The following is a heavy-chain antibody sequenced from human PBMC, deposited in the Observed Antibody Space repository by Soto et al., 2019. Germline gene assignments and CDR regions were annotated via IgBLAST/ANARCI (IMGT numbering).Heavy chain of an antibody. J-gene: IGHJ6*02. Sequence: QVQLVESGGGVVQPGRSLRLSCAASGFTFSSYGMHWVRQAPGKGLEWVAVISYDGSNKYYADSVKGRFTISRDNSKNTVYLQMNSLRAEDTGVYYCAKSSSRTHGMDDWGQGTTVTVSS. CDR2: ISYDGSNK. CDR3: AKSSSRTHGMDD. V-gene: IGHV3-30*18. CDR1: GFTFSSYG. D-gene: IGHD6-13*01.